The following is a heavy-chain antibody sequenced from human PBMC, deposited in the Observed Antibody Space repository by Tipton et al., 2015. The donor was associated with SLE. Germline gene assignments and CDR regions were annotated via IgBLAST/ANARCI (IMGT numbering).Heavy chain of an antibody. V-gene: IGHV3-53*05. D-gene: IGHD2-2*01. CDR3: AREYCSSTSCYGYYYMDV. CDR2: IYGGGTT. J-gene: IGHJ6*03. CDR1: GFLVTYNY. Sequence: GSLRLSCAVSGFLVTYNYMSWVRQAPGKGLEWVSVIYGGGTTYYADSVQGRFTISRDNLKNTLYLQMNTLRAEDTAVYYCAREYCSSTSCYGYYYMDVWGKGPTVTVSS.